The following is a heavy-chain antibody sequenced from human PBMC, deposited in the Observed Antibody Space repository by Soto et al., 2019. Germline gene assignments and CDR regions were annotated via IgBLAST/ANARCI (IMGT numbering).Heavy chain of an antibody. CDR2: IYWDDDK. D-gene: IGHD6-19*01. CDR1: GFSLSSTRMA. V-gene: IGHV2-5*02. CDR3: APIVVAGFGYYFDY. Sequence: QITLKESGPTLVKPTQTLTLTCTFSGFSLSSTRMAVGWIRQPPGKALEWLALIYWDDDKRYSPFLKSRLTIPTDTSKIKVVLTMSNMDPVDTARYYCAPIVVAGFGYYFDYWGQGTLVTVSS. J-gene: IGHJ4*02.